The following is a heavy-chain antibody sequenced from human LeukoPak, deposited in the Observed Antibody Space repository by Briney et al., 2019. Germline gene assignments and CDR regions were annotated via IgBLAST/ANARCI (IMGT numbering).Heavy chain of an antibody. CDR1: RFVVSTKY. V-gene: IGHV3-66*01. Sequence: GGSLRLSCAASRFVVSTKYMNWVRQAPGKGLEWVSVIYSAGTTYYADSVKGRFTISRDDSKNTLYLQMNGLRAEDTAVYYCAKDQLGGLFDYWGQGTLVTVSS. CDR3: AKDQLGGLFDY. J-gene: IGHJ4*02. CDR2: IYSAGTT. D-gene: IGHD7-27*01.